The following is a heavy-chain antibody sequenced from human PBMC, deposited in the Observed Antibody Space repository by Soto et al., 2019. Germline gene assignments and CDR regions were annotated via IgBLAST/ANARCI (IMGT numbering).Heavy chain of an antibody. Sequence: PVGSLRLSYAASGFIFSSYWMHWVRQAPGKGLVWVSRINSDGSSTYYADSVRGRFTISRDNAKNTLYLQMDSLRAEDMAVYYCARAVKLFPDYWGQGALVTVSS. CDR3: ARAVKLFPDY. CDR1: GFIFSSYW. D-gene: IGHD2-21*01. CDR2: INSDGSST. V-gene: IGHV3-74*01. J-gene: IGHJ4*02.